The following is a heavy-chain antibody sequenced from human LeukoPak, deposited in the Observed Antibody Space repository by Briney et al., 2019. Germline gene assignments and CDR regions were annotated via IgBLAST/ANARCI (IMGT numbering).Heavy chain of an antibody. D-gene: IGHD5-12*01. V-gene: IGHV3-23*01. CDR2: IGVSGGFIT. J-gene: IGHJ4*02. Sequence: PGVSLRLSCAASGFTFSSHGMNWVRQAPGKGLDWVSGIGVSGGFITYYAAYVKGRFTVSRDNSKNTLYLHMTSLRADDTAIYYCARDLGWLHYADWGQGTLVTVSS. CDR3: ARDLGWLHYAD. CDR1: GFTFSSHG.